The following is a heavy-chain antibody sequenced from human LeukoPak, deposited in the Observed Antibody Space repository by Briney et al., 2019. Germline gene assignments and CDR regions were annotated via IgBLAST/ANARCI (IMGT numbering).Heavy chain of an antibody. V-gene: IGHV4-31*03. Sequence: PSETLSLTCTVSGGSISSGGYYWSWIRQHPGKGLEWIGYIYYSGSTYYNPSLKSRVTISVDTSNNQFSLKLSSVTAADTAVYYCARWDSSGYYGTREYWGQGTLVTVSS. CDR1: GGSISSGGYY. D-gene: IGHD3-22*01. J-gene: IGHJ4*02. CDR2: IYYSGST. CDR3: ARWDSSGYYGTREY.